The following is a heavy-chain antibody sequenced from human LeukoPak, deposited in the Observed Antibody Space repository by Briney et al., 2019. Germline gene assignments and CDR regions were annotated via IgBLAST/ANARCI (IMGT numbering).Heavy chain of an antibody. D-gene: IGHD2-2*01. V-gene: IGHV4-59*11. Sequence: SETLSLTCTASGESITTHYWTWIRQPPGKGLEWIGYVYDTGSTDYNPSLKSRVTISVDTSKNQFSLRLNSVTAADTAIYYCAREKIAMRAFDSWGQGTLVTVSS. J-gene: IGHJ4*02. CDR3: AREKIAMRAFDS. CDR1: GESITTHY. CDR2: VYDTGST.